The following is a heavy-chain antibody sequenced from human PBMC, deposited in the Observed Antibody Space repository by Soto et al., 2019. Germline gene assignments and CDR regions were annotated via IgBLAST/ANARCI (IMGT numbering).Heavy chain of an antibody. CDR2: ISHSGGA. Sequence: SETLSLTCAVSGCSVSSGGYSWSWIRKPPGKGLEWIGHISHSGGASYNPSLKSRLTMSLDRSKNQLSLRLISVTAADTAVYYCARAGDTSGYFYYFDYWGQGTQVTVSS. CDR3: ARAGDTSGYFYYFDY. V-gene: IGHV4-30-2*01. CDR1: GCSVSSGGYS. D-gene: IGHD3-22*01. J-gene: IGHJ4*02.